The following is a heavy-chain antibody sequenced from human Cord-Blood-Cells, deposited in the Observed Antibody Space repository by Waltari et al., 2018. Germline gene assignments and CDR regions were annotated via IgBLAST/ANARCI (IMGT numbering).Heavy chain of an antibody. CDR1: GFTFSSYG. V-gene: IGHV3-30*03. D-gene: IGHD1-26*01. Sequence: QVQLVESGGGVVQPGRSLRLSCAASGFTFSSYGMHWVRQAPGKGLEWVAVISYDGSKKYYADSVKGRFTISRDNSKNTLYLQMNSLRAEDTAVYYCATRAIVGATIAFDIWGQGTMVTVSS. CDR2: ISYDGSKK. J-gene: IGHJ3*02. CDR3: ATRAIVGATIAFDI.